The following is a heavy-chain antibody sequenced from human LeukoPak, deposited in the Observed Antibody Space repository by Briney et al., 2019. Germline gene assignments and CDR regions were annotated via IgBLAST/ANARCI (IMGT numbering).Heavy chain of an antibody. CDR1: GFTFSSYE. CDR3: ARAPNSYDSSGFLTYYFDY. D-gene: IGHD3-22*01. CDR2: ISSSGITK. V-gene: IGHV3-48*03. Sequence: GGSLRLSCAASGFTFSSYEMNWVRQAPGKGLEWVSYISSSGITKYYADSGKGRFTISRDNAKNSLYLQMNSLRAEDTALYYCARAPNSYDSSGFLTYYFDYWGQGTLVTVSS. J-gene: IGHJ4*02.